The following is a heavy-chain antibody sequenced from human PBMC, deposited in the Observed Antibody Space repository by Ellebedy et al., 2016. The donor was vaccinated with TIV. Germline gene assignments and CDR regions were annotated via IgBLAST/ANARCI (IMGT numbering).Heavy chain of an antibody. J-gene: IGHJ3*02. CDR1: GFTLSNYG. V-gene: IGHV3-33*01. CDR2: IWYDGSNK. CDR3: ARDRGAASGSSSGRGAHI. Sequence: PGGSLRLSCAASGFTLSNYGIHWVRQAPGKGLEWLAVIWYDGSNKFYADSVQGRFVISRDNSKNTVSLHMNSLTVDDTAVYYCARDRGAASGSSSGRGAHIWGQGTTVTVSS. D-gene: IGHD1-26*01.